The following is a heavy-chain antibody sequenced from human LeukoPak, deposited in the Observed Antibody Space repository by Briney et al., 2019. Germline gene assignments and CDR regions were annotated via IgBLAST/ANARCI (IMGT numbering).Heavy chain of an antibody. Sequence: GGSLRLSCAASGFTFSSYGMHWVRQAPGKGLEWVAVIWYDGSNKYYADSVKGRFTISRDNSKNTLYLQMNSLRAEDTAVYYCARSYCSSTSCYLVFDYWGQGTLVTVSS. D-gene: IGHD2-2*01. CDR3: ARSYCSSTSCYLVFDY. V-gene: IGHV3-33*01. CDR1: GFTFSSYG. J-gene: IGHJ4*02. CDR2: IWYDGSNK.